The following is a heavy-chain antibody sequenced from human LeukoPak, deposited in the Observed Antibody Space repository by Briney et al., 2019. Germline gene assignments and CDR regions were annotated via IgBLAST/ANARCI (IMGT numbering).Heavy chain of an antibody. CDR3: AKDLHYGSADY. Sequence: PGGSLRLSCAASGFTFSNYWMHWVRQDPGKGLGWVSFINPDGSTTNYADSVKGRFTISRDNAKNARYLQMNSLRAEDTAVYYCAKDLHYGSADYWGQGTLVTVSS. CDR1: GFTFSNYW. J-gene: IGHJ4*02. D-gene: IGHD3-10*01. V-gene: IGHV3-74*01. CDR2: INPDGSTT.